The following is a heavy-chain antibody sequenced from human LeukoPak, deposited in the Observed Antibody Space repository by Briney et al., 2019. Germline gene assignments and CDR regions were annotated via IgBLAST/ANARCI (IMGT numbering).Heavy chain of an antibody. J-gene: IGHJ4*02. Sequence: GRSLRLSCAASGFTFSTYAMHSVRQAPGKGLEWVAVIWSDSTNKYYADSVRGRFTISRDNSKSTLYLQMSSLRAEDTAMYYCARDRLTTVTTFHFDYWGQGTLVTVSS. CDR1: GFTFSTYA. V-gene: IGHV3-33*01. CDR2: IWSDSTNK. CDR3: ARDRLTTVTTFHFDY. D-gene: IGHD4-17*01.